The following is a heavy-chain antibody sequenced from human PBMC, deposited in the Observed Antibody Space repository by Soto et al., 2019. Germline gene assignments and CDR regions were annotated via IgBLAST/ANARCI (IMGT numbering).Heavy chain of an antibody. CDR2: INHSGST. Sequence: SETLSLTCAVYGGSFSGYYWSCIRQPPGKGLEWIVEINHSGSTNYNPSLKSRVTISVDTSKNQFSLKLSSVTAADTAVYYCAKFRARGRSSVIWAGGFDPWGQGTLVTVSS. J-gene: IGHJ5*02. CDR3: AKFRARGRSSVIWAGGFDP. V-gene: IGHV4-34*01. CDR1: GGSFSGYY. D-gene: IGHD6-6*01.